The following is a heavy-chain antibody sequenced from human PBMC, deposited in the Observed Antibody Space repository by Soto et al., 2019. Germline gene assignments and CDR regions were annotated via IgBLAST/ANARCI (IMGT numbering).Heavy chain of an antibody. CDR1: GFSLSSTRMA. D-gene: IGHD6-19*01. V-gene: IGHV2-5*02. CDR3: AHIVVAGLGYYFDY. CDR2: IYWDDDK. J-gene: IGHJ4*02. Sequence: QITLKESGPPLVKPTQTLTLTCTFSGFSLSSTRMAVGWIRQPPGKALEWLALIYWDDDKRYSPFLKSRLTITKYTSKNQVVLTMSNMDPVDTARYYCAHIVVAGLGYYFDYWRQGTLVTVSS.